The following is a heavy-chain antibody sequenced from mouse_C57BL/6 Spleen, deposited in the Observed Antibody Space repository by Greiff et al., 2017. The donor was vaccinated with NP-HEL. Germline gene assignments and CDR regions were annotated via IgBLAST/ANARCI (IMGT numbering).Heavy chain of an antibody. CDR2: IHPNSGST. J-gene: IGHJ3*01. CDR1: GYTFTSYW. CDR3: AYYYGSKVAWFAY. V-gene: IGHV1-64*01. Sequence: QVQLQQPGAELVKPGASVKLSCKASGYTFTSYWMHWVKQRPGQGLEWIGMIHPNSGSTNYNEKFKSKATLTVDKSSSTAYMQLSSLTSEDSAVYYCAYYYGSKVAWFAYWGQGTLVTVSA. D-gene: IGHD1-1*01.